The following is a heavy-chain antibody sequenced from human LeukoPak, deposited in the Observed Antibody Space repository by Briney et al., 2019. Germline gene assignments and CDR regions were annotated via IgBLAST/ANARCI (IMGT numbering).Heavy chain of an antibody. V-gene: IGHV3-30*18. CDR1: GFTFSSYG. CDR2: ISYDGSNK. J-gene: IGHJ3*02. CDR3: AKGTAFDI. Sequence: GGSLRLSCAASGFTFSSYGMHWVRQAPGKGLEWVAVISYDGSNKYYADSVKGRFTISRDNSKNTLYLQMNSLRAEDTAVYYCAKGTAFDIWGQGTMVTVSS.